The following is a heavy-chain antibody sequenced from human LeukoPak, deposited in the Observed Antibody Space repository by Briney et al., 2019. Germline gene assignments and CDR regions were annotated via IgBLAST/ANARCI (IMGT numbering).Heavy chain of an antibody. V-gene: IGHV3-23*01. D-gene: IGHD1-26*01. CDR2: TTPSGDGT. CDR3: AKDSPVATW. CDR1: GFTFSSPA. Sequence: SGGSLRLSCAASGFTFSSPAMSWVRQTPGKGLEWVSSTTPSGDGTYYAASVKGRFTISRDNSKNTLYLQMDSLRADDTAKYYCAKDSPVATWWGQGTLVTVSS. J-gene: IGHJ4*02.